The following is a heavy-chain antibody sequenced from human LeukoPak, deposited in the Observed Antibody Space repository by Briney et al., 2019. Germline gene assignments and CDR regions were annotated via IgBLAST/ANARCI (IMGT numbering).Heavy chain of an antibody. CDR3: ATIGSSGTWALDY. J-gene: IGHJ4*02. V-gene: IGHV4-59*12. D-gene: IGHD3-10*01. Sequence: SETLSLTCTVSGGSINNYYWSWIRQPPGKGLEWIGYIYYSGSTNYNPSLKSRVTISVDTSKNQFSLKPNSVTAADTAVYYCATIGSSGTWALDYWGQGTLVTVSS. CDR2: IYYSGST. CDR1: GGSINNYY.